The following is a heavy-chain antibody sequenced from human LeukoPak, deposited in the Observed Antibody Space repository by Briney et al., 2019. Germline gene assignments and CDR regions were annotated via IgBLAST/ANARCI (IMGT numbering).Heavy chain of an antibody. Sequence: PSETLSLTCIVSGGSISSTSYYWGWIRQPPGKGLEWIGSIYFSGSTYYNPSLKSRVTISVDTSKNQFSLKLSSVTAADTAVYYCATGWGFDYWGQGTLVTVSS. J-gene: IGHJ4*02. CDR2: IYFSGST. CDR1: GGSISSTSYY. V-gene: IGHV4-39*07. D-gene: IGHD7-27*01. CDR3: ATGWGFDY.